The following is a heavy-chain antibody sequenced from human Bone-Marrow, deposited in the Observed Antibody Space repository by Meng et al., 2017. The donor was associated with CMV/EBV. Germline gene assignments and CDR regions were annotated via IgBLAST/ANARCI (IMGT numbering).Heavy chain of an antibody. D-gene: IGHD1-14*01. Sequence: GGSLRLSCAASGFTVSSNYMSWVRQAPGKGLEWVSVIYSGGSTYYADSVKGRFTISRDNSKNTLYLQMNSLRAEDTAVYYCARDVFGITGYYYGMDVWGQGTTVTGSS. J-gene: IGHJ6*01. CDR3: ARDVFGITGYYYGMDV. CDR2: IYSGGST. CDR1: GFTVSSNY. V-gene: IGHV3-53*01.